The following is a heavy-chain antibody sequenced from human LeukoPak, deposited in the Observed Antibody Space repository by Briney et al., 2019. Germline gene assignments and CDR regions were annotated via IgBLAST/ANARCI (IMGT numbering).Heavy chain of an antibody. CDR1: GGSISSYY. Sequence: PSETLSLTRTVSGGSISSYYWSWIRQPPGKGLEWIGYIYYSGSTNYNPSLKSRVTISVDTSKNQFSLKLSSVTAADTAVYYCARVSDFWSGPGAFDIWGQGTMVTVSS. V-gene: IGHV4-59*01. J-gene: IGHJ3*02. D-gene: IGHD3-3*01. CDR3: ARVSDFWSGPGAFDI. CDR2: IYYSGST.